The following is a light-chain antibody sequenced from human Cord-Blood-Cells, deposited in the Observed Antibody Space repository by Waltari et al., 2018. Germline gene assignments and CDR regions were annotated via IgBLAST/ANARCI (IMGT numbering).Light chain of an antibody. V-gene: IGLV3-1*01. CDR3: QAWDNSTEYV. J-gene: IGLJ1*01. CDR1: KLGDKY. Sequence: SYELTQPPSVSVSPGQTASITCSGDKLGDKYACWYQQKPGQSPVLVIYQDSKRPSGIPERFSGSNSGNTATLTISGTQAMDEADYYCQAWDNSTEYVFGTGTKVTVL. CDR2: QDS.